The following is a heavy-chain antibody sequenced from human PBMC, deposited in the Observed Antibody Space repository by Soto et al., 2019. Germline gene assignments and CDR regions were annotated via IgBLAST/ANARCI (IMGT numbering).Heavy chain of an antibody. J-gene: IGHJ4*02. Sequence: GGSLRLSCAASGFTFSSYAMSWVRQAPGKGLEWVSAISGSGGSTYYADSVKGRFTISRDNSKNTLYLQMNSLRAEDTAVYYCARGDYFDRRFDYWGQGTPVTVSS. CDR2: ISGSGGST. D-gene: IGHD3-22*01. CDR3: ARGDYFDRRFDY. V-gene: IGHV3-23*01. CDR1: GFTFSSYA.